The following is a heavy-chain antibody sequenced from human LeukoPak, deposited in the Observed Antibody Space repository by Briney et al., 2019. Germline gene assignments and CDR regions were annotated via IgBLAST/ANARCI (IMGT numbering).Heavy chain of an antibody. V-gene: IGHV3-21*01. J-gene: IGHJ4*02. CDR2: ISSSSSYI. CDR3: ARGVRPNNY. Sequence: SGGSLRLSCAASGFTFSTYSMNWVRQAPGKGLEWVSCISSSSSYIYYADSVKGRFTISRDNAKNSLYLQMNSLRVEDTAVYYCARGVRPNNYWGQGTLVTVSS. D-gene: IGHD2/OR15-2a*01. CDR1: GFTFSTYS.